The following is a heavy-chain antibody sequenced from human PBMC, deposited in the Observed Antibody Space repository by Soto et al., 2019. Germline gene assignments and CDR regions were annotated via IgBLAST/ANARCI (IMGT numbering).Heavy chain of an antibody. D-gene: IGHD1-1*01. V-gene: IGHV2-5*02. CDR1: GFSLSTSGVG. CDR3: GHRAGLQGNWNGGYFDF. Sequence: QITLKESGPTRVKPTQTLTLTCTFSGFSLSTSGVGVGWIRQPPGKALERLALIYWDDDKRYSPSLKSRLTITKYTSTTQVVLTMTNMDPVDTATYYCGHRAGLQGNWNGGYFDFWGQGALVTVSS. CDR2: IYWDDDK. J-gene: IGHJ4*02.